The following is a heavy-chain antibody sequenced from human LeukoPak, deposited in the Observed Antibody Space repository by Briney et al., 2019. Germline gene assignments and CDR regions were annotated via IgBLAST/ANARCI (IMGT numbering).Heavy chain of an antibody. D-gene: IGHD2-15*01. CDR3: ARAIGSLDAFDI. V-gene: IGHV4-59*12. J-gene: IGHJ3*02. CDR2: IYHSGST. Sequence: PSETLSLTCTVSGGSISSYYWSWIRQPPGKGLEWIGYIYHSGSTYYNPSLKSRVPISVDRSKNQFSLKLSSVTAADTAVYYCARAIGSLDAFDIWGQGTMVTVSS. CDR1: GGSISSYY.